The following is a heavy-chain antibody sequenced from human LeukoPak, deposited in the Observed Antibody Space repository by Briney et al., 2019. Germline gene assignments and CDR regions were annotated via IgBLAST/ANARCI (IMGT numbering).Heavy chain of an antibody. CDR1: GGSISSYY. D-gene: IGHD6-6*01. V-gene: IGHV4-59*01. J-gene: IGHJ6*03. Sequence: SETLSLTCTVSGGSISSYYWSWIRQPAGKGLEWIGYIHYSGSTNYNPSVKRRVTISVDTPKKQLSLKLSSVTAADTAVYYCARSSSITARQYYYMDVWGEGTTVTVSS. CDR3: ARSSSITARQYYYMDV. CDR2: IHYSGST.